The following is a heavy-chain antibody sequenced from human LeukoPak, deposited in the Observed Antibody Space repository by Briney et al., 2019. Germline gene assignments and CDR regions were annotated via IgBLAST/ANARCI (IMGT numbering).Heavy chain of an antibody. J-gene: IGHJ3*02. D-gene: IGHD6-6*01. V-gene: IGHV4-34*01. Sequence: SETLSLTCAVYGGSFSDYYWGWIRLPPGKGLEWIGEINQKRGSTNYTPSLKSRVTRSVDTTKNLFSLKLSSVSAADTAVYYCAREFSTSSTAFDMWGQGTMVTVSS. CDR2: INQKRGST. CDR1: GGSFSDYY. CDR3: AREFSTSSTAFDM.